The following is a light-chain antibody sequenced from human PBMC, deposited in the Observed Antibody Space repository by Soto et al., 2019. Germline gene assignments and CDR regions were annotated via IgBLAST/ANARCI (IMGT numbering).Light chain of an antibody. V-gene: IGKV3-15*01. Sequence: EIVMTQSPATQSVSPGERASLSCMASQSVSSNLAWYQQKPGQAPRLLIYGASTRATGIPARFSGSGSGTEFTLTISSLQSEDFAVYYCQQYNNWPPYTFGQGTKLEIK. J-gene: IGKJ2*01. CDR1: QSVSSN. CDR2: GAS. CDR3: QQYNNWPPYT.